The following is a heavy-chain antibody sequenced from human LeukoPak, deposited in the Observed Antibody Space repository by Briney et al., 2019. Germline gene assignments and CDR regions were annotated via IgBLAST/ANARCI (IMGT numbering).Heavy chain of an antibody. Sequence: ASVKVSCKASGYTFTSYGISWVRQAPGQGLEWMGWISAYNGNTNYAQKLQGRVTMTTDTSTSTAYMELRSLRSDDTAVYYCARRLGYCSSTSCYTGYYYYMDVWGKGTTVTVSS. CDR1: GYTFTSYG. V-gene: IGHV1-18*01. J-gene: IGHJ6*03. D-gene: IGHD2-2*02. CDR3: ARRLGYCSSTSCYTGYYYYMDV. CDR2: ISAYNGNT.